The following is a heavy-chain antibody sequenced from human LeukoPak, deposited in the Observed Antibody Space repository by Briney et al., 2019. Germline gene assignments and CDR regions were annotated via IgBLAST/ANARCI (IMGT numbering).Heavy chain of an antibody. CDR1: GFTFSNYV. V-gene: IGHV3-23*01. CDR2: ISGSGDST. D-gene: IGHD6-19*01. CDR3: AKVRAPSGWFNSDY. J-gene: IGHJ4*02. Sequence: GGSLRLSCAASGFTFSNYVMSWVRQAPGKGLEWVSGISGSGDSTYYADSVKGRFTISRDNSKNTLYLQMNNLRVEDTAAYYCAKVRAPSGWFNSDYWGQGTLVTVSS.